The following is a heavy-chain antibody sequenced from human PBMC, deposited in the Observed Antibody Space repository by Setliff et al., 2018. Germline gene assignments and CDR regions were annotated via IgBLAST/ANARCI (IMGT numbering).Heavy chain of an antibody. Sequence: LGESLKISCKGSGYSFTSYWIGWVRQMPGKGLEWMGIIYPGDSDTRYSPSFQGQVTISADKSISTAYLPWSSLKASDTAMYYCARSRSNFWSGYFIWFDPWGQGTLVTVSS. D-gene: IGHD3-3*01. CDR1: GYSFTSYW. CDR3: ARSRSNFWSGYFIWFDP. V-gene: IGHV5-51*01. CDR2: IYPGDSDT. J-gene: IGHJ5*02.